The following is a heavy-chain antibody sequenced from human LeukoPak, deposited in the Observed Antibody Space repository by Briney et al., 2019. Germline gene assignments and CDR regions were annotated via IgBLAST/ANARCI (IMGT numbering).Heavy chain of an antibody. CDR2: IRGSGDST. CDR1: GFRFSSCA. V-gene: IGHV3-23*01. CDR3: ARPPSDNLLTGSLYYFDN. D-gene: IGHD3-9*01. J-gene: IGHJ4*02. Sequence: GRSLRLSCAASGFRFSSCATSWVRQAPGKGMEWVSGIRGSGDSTDYADSVKGRFTISRDNSKNTLYLQINSLRAEDTAVYYCARPPSDNLLTGSLYYFDNWGQGTLVTVSS.